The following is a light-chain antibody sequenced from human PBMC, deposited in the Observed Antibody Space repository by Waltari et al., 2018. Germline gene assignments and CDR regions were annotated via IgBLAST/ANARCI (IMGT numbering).Light chain of an antibody. CDR1: QDISNY. J-gene: IGKJ3*01. Sequence: DIQMTQSPSSLSASVGDRVTITCQASQDISNYLNWYQQKPGKAPKLLIYDASNLETGVPSRFSGSGSGTYFTFTISSLQPEDIATYYCQQYDNLPLGFGPGTKVDIK. CDR2: DAS. V-gene: IGKV1-33*01. CDR3: QQYDNLPLG.